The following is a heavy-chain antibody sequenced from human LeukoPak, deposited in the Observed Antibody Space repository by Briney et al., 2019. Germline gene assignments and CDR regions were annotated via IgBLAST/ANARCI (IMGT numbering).Heavy chain of an antibody. CDR3: AKARGLGIVGAHFDY. J-gene: IGHJ4*02. D-gene: IGHD1-26*01. CDR1: GFTFSSYA. CDR2: ISSGGGTT. Sequence: GGSLRLSCAASGFTFSSYAMSWVRQAPGKGLEWVSTISSGGGTTYYADSVTGRFTISRDNSKNTLYLQMNSLRAEDTAVYCCAKARGLGIVGAHFDYWGQGTLVTVSS. V-gene: IGHV3-23*01.